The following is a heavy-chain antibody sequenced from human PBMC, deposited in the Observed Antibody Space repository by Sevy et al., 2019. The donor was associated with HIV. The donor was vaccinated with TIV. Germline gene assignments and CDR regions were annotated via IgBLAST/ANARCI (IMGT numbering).Heavy chain of an antibody. CDR2: IRTKHYGGTT. CDR1: GFTFGDYA. D-gene: IGHD2-21*02. V-gene: IGHV3-49*03. J-gene: IGHJ5*02. CDR3: TRGEGQCGGDCYSSPPWWFDP. Sequence: GGSLRLSCTASGFTFGDYAISWFRQAPGKGLEWVGFIRTKHYGGTTEYAASVKGRFTISRDDSKSIAYLQMDSLKTGDLAVDYCTRGEGQCGGDCYSSPPWWFDPWGQGTLVTVSS.